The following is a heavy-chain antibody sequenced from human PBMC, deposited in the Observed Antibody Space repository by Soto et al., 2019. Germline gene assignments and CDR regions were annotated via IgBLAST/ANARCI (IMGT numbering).Heavy chain of an antibody. CDR3: ARLHCSGGSCYDLGYYYYGMDV. CDR1: GYSFASYW. D-gene: IGHD2-15*01. CDR2: IYPGDSDT. V-gene: IGHV5-51*01. Sequence: GESLKISCKGSGYSFASYWIGWVRQMPGKGLEWMGIIYPGDSDTRYSPSFQGQVTISADKSISTAYLQWSSLKASDIAMYYCARLHCSGGSCYDLGYYYYGMDVWGQGTTVTVSS. J-gene: IGHJ6*02.